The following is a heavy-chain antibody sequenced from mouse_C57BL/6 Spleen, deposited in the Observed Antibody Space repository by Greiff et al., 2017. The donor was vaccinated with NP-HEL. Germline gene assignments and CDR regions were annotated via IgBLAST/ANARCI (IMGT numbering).Heavy chain of an antibody. V-gene: IGHV14-1*01. CDR3: TTCYSNSAWFAY. Sequence: EVQLQQSGAELVRPGASVKLSCTASGFNIKDYYMHWVKQRPEQGLEWIGRIDPEDGDTEYAPKFQGKATMTADTSSNTAYLQLSSLTSEDTAGYYCTTCYSNSAWFAYWGQGTLVTVSA. CDR1: GFNIKDYY. J-gene: IGHJ3*01. CDR2: IDPEDGDT. D-gene: IGHD2-5*01.